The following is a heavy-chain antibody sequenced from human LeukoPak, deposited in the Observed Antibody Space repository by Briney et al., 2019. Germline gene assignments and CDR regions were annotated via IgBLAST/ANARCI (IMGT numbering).Heavy chain of an antibody. CDR3: VREGYGPGKYPFDY. J-gene: IGHJ4*02. CDR1: GFTFNSHW. CDR2: IDSHGTST. Sequence: GGSLRLSCAASGFTFNSHWMHWVRQAPGQGLVWVSRIDSHGTSTIDAASVQGRFTVSRDNSKNTLYLQMSSLSVEDTAVYYCVREGYGPGKYPFDYWGQGTLVTVSS. V-gene: IGHV3-74*01. D-gene: IGHD3-10*01.